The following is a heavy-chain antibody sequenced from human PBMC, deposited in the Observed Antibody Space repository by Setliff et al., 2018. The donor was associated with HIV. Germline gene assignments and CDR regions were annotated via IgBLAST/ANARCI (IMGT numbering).Heavy chain of an antibody. V-gene: IGHV3-48*01. CDR2: ISSSSSTI. CDR1: GFTFSSYS. Sequence: PGGSLRLSCAASGFTFSSYSMNWVRQAPGKGLEWVSYISSSSSTIYYADSVKGRFTISRDNAKNSLYMQMNSMRAEDTAVYYCARDYSSSWYGPFDYWGQGTLVTVSS. J-gene: IGHJ4*02. D-gene: IGHD6-13*01. CDR3: ARDYSSSWYGPFDY.